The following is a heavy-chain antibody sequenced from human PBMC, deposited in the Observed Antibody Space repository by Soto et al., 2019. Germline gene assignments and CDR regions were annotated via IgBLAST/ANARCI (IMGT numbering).Heavy chain of an antibody. D-gene: IGHD2-2*01. V-gene: IGHV1-2*02. J-gene: IGHJ4*02. CDR2: INPNSGGT. CDR3: ARDEIVVVPAALVD. CDR1: GYTFTGYY. Sequence: ASVKVSCKASGYTFTGYYMHWVRQAPGQGLEWMGWINPNSGGTNYAQKFQGRVTMTRDTSISTAYMELSRLRSDDTAVYYCARDEIVVVPAALVDWGEGTLVTVYS.